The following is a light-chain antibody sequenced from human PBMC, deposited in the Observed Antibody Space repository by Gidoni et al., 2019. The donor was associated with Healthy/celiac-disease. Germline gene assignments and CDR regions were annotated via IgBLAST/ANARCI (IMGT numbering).Light chain of an antibody. CDR1: QSGSSSY. CDR2: GAS. Sequence: EIVLTQSPGTLSLYPGERATLSCRASQSGSSSYLAWYPQKPGQAPRLLIYGASSRATGIPDRFSGSGSGTDFTLTIRRLEPEDFAVYYCQQYGSSRITFGQGTRLEIK. CDR3: QQYGSSRIT. V-gene: IGKV3-20*01. J-gene: IGKJ5*01.